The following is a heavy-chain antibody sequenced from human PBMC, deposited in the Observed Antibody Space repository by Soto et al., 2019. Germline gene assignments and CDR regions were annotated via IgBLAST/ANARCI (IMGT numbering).Heavy chain of an antibody. CDR1: GVSISSSNW. V-gene: IGHV4-4*02. Sequence: SETLSLTCAVSGVSISSSNWWSWVRQPPGKGLEWIGDIYYSGSTYYNPSLKSRVTISVDTSKNQFSLKLSSVTAADTAVYYCARVDYYDSSGYPTAFDIWGQGTMVTVSS. CDR2: IYYSGST. D-gene: IGHD3-22*01. CDR3: ARVDYYDSSGYPTAFDI. J-gene: IGHJ3*02.